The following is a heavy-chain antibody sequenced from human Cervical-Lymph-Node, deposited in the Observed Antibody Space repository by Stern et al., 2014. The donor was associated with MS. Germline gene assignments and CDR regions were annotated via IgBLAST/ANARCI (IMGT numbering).Heavy chain of an antibody. CDR2: IRSKAHSYAT. Sequence: EVQLVASGGGLVQPGGSLKLSCAASGFTFSDSAIHWVRQASGKGLEWVGRIRSKAHSYATLYAASVRDRFTISRDDSKNTAYLQMNSLKTEDTAVYYCTRQGPSPLDDFDYWGQGTLVTVSS. V-gene: IGHV3-73*01. CDR1: GFTFSDSA. CDR3: TRQGPSPLDDFDY. J-gene: IGHJ4*02.